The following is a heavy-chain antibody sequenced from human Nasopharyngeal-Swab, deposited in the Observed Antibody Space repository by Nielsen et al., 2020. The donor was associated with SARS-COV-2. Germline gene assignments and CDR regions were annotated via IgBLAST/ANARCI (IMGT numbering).Heavy chain of an antibody. Sequence: GESLKISCAASGFTVSTNYMSWIRQAPGKGLEWVSYISSRSSTIYYGDSVKGRFTISRDNAKSSLYLQMNSLRAEDTAVYFCARVTSSDLFDPWGQGTLVTVSS. D-gene: IGHD2-2*01. CDR1: GFTVSTNY. J-gene: IGHJ5*02. V-gene: IGHV3-11*04. CDR3: ARVTSSDLFDP. CDR2: ISSRSSTI.